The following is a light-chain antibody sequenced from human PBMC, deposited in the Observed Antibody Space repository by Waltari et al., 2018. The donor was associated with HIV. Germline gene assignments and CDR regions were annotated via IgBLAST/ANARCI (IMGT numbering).Light chain of an antibody. CDR3: MQETYFPRT. V-gene: IGKV2-24*01. CDR1: HSLVHSNRDTY. Sequence: GMTQALLSSVVIVGQSASISCWPSHSLVHSNRDTYLSWLHQRPGQPPRPLIYEVSRRFSAVPDRISGSGAGTNFTLNISRVQPEDVGIYYCMQETYFPRTFGQGTNLQI. CDR2: EVS. J-gene: IGKJ2*01.